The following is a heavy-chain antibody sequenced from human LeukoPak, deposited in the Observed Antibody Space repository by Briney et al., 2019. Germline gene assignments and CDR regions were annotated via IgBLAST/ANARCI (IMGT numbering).Heavy chain of an antibody. CDR2: VPRDESDR. Sequence: PGGSLRLSCAASGFSFTTYGIHWVRQAPGKGLEWVAFVPRDESDRKYADSVKGRFTISRDNSKNMVYLQMNSLRVEDTARYYCARSDIYECWRDEWGQGVLVTVSS. J-gene: IGHJ4*02. CDR3: ARSDIYECWRDE. D-gene: IGHD3-3*01. CDR1: GFSFTTYG. V-gene: IGHV3-30*02.